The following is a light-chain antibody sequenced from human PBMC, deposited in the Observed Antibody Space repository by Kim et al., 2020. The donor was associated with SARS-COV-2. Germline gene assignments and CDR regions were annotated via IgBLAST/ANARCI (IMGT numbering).Light chain of an antibody. CDR3: QQYNDWPLYT. CDR1: QSVGSN. J-gene: IGKJ2*01. V-gene: IGKV3-15*01. Sequence: VSPRERATLSCRASQSVGSNLAWYQQKPGQAPSLLIYGASTRATGIPARFSGSGSGTEFTLTISSLQSEDFALYYCQQYNDWPLYTFGQGTKLEI. CDR2: GAS.